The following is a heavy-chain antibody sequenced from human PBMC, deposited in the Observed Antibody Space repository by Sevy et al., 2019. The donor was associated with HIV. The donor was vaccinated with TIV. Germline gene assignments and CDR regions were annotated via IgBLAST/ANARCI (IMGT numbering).Heavy chain of an antibody. CDR1: GFSFSYYG. V-gene: IGHV3-30*18. J-gene: IGHJ6*02. D-gene: IGHD1-26*01. Sequence: GGSLRLSCIGSGFSFSYYGIHWVRQSPAKGLDWVALISHDGINEYYADSVKGRFTISRDNSKNTVYLEMKSLRNEDTAIYFCANAYSGSYSHSYLYALDVWGQGTTVTVSS. CDR2: ISHDGINE. CDR3: ANAYSGSYSHSYLYALDV.